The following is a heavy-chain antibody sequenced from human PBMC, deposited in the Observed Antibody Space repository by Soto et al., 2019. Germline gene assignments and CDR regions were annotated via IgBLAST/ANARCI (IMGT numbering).Heavy chain of an antibody. V-gene: IGHV6-1*01. Sequence: SQTVSLTCAIAGDSVAINIAAWNWIRQSPSRFLEWLGRTYYRSKWYNDYAVSVKSRVTISVDKSKNQFSLKLSSVTAADTAVYYCARALNTVTMHYYYYGMDVWGQGTTVTVSS. CDR3: ARALNTVTMHYYYYGMDV. J-gene: IGHJ6*02. CDR1: GDSVAINIAA. D-gene: IGHD4-4*01. CDR2: TYYRSKWYN.